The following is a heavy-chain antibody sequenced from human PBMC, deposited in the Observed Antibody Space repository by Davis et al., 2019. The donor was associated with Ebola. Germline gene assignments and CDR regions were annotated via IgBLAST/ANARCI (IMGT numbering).Heavy chain of an antibody. Sequence: GGSLRLSCAASGFTFDAYAMTWVRQVPGKGLEWVSGINWNGGSTGYVDSVKGRFTISRDNAKNSLFLQMNSLRPEDTALYYCAKDISLTGHFYSGMDVWGKGTTVIVTS. J-gene: IGHJ6*04. CDR1: GFTFDAYA. V-gene: IGHV3-20*04. CDR2: INWNGGST. CDR3: AKDISLTGHFYSGMDV.